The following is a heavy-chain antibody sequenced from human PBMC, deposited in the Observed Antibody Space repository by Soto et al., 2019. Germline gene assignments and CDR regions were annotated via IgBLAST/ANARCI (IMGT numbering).Heavy chain of an antibody. CDR2: IIPIFGTA. J-gene: IGHJ4*02. Sequence: QVQLVQSGAEVKKPGSSVKVSCKASGGTFSSYAISWVRQAPGQGLEWMGGIIPIFGTANYAQKFQGRVTITADESTSTAYKELSSLRSEDTAVYYCARLAAPGVFFSHLDYWGQGTLVTVSS. CDR3: ARLAAPGVFFSHLDY. D-gene: IGHD6-6*01. V-gene: IGHV1-69*01. CDR1: GGTFSSYA.